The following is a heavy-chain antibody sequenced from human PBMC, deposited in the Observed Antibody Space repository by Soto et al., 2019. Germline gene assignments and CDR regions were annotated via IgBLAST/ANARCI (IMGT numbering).Heavy chain of an antibody. Sequence: SETLSLTCTVSGGSISSSSYYWGWIRQPPGKGLEWIGSIYYSGSTYYNPSLKSRVTISVDTSKNQFSLKLSSVTAADTAIYYCATYSLTHYFDGSEDSDYWGQGTLVTVSS. J-gene: IGHJ4*02. CDR3: ATYSLTHYFDGSEDSDY. D-gene: IGHD3-22*01. CDR2: IYYSGST. V-gene: IGHV4-39*01. CDR1: GGSISSSSYY.